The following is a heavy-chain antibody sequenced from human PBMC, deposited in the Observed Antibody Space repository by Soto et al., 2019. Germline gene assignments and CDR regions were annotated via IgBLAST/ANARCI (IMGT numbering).Heavy chain of an antibody. CDR1: GGSVSNKTYY. J-gene: IGHJ4*02. CDR2: VYYSGTT. D-gene: IGHD4-17*01. CDR3: ARTTAVPNTLRSRYFFDY. Sequence: SETLSLTCSVSGGSVSNKTYYWSWLRQPPGKRLEWIGYVYYSGTTNYNPSLKSRVTISVDLSRNQFSLRLSSVTTADTALYYCARTTAVPNTLRSRYFFDYWGQGTLVTVSS. V-gene: IGHV4-61*01.